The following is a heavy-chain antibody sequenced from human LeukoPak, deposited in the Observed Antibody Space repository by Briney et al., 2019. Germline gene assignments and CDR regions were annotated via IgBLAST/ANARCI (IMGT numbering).Heavy chain of an antibody. V-gene: IGHV4-39*07. D-gene: IGHD5/OR15-5a*01. CDR1: SGSISSSSFH. CDR2: IYYTGST. Sequence: PSETLSLTCTVSSGSISSSSFHWGWIRQPPGKGLEWIGSIYYTGSTYYSPSLESRVTISVDTSNNQFSLKLSSVTAADTAVYYCARVIPVSAYFDYWGQGTLVTVSS. CDR3: ARVIPVSAYFDY. J-gene: IGHJ4*02.